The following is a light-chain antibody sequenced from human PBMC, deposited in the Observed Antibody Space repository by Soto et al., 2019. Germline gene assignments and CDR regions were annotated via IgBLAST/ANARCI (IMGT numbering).Light chain of an antibody. CDR1: QSISSY. Sequence: DIQMTQSPSSLSASVGDRVTITCRASQSISSYLNWYQQKPGKAPKLLIYAASSLQSGVPSRFSCSGSGTDFTLTISSLQPEDFATYYCQQSYSTLRALTFGGGTKVEIK. J-gene: IGKJ4*01. CDR3: QQSYSTLRALT. CDR2: AAS. V-gene: IGKV1-39*01.